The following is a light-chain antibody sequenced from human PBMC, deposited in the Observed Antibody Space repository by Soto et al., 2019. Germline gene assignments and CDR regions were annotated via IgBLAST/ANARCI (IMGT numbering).Light chain of an antibody. V-gene: IGLV1-40*01. CDR3: QSYDRSLTAAV. CDR1: SSNIGASFH. CDR2: GND. J-gene: IGLJ2*01. Sequence: QSVLTQPPSVSGAPGQRVTISCTGSSSNIGASFHVHWYQQLPGTAPKLLIYGNDNRPSGVPDRFSGSKSGTSASLAITGLQADDEADYYCQSYDRSLTAAVFGGGTKVTVL.